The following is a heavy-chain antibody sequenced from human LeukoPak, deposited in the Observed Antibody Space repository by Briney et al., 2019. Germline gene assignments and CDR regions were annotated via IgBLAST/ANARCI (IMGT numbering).Heavy chain of an antibody. CDR1: GFTFSSYS. CDR3: ARDEGRDGYNYYFDY. V-gene: IGHV3-21*01. J-gene: IGHJ4*02. CDR2: ISSSSSYI. Sequence: GGSLRLSCAAPGFTFSSYSMNWVRQAPGKGLEWVSSISSSSSYIYYADSVKGRFTISRDNAKNSLYLQMNSLRAEDTAVYYCARDEGRDGYNYYFDYWGQGTLVTVSS. D-gene: IGHD5-24*01.